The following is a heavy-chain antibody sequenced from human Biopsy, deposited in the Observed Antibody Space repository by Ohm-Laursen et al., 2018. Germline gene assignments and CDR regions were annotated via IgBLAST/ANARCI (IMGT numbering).Heavy chain of an antibody. J-gene: IGHJ6*02. CDR3: ASGDIGGIGLDV. Sequence: VSSVKVSCNASGDTFTTSAISWVRQVPGQGLDWMGRIIPILGTVDYGQNFQGRVTIRADTSTTFLELTSLRYDDTAVYYCASGDIGGIGLDVWGLGTTVTVSS. CDR1: GDTFTTSA. D-gene: IGHD3-10*01. CDR2: IIPILGTV. V-gene: IGHV1-69*04.